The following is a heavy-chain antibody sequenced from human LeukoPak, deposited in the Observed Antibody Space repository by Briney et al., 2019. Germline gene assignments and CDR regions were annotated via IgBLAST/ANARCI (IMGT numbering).Heavy chain of an antibody. Sequence: SETLSLTCTVSGGFISSSSYYWGWIRQPPGKGLEWIGSIYYSGSTYYNPSLKSRVTISVDTSKNQFSLKLSSVTAADTAVYYCATPSEGELSGFDYWGQGTLVTVSS. V-gene: IGHV4-39*01. D-gene: IGHD1-26*01. CDR1: GGFISSSSYY. J-gene: IGHJ4*02. CDR2: IYYSGST. CDR3: ATPSEGELSGFDY.